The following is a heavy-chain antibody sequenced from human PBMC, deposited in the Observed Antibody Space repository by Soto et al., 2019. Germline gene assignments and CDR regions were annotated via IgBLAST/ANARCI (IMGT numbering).Heavy chain of an antibody. Sequence: ASVKVSCKASGYTFTGYYMHWVRQAPGQGLEWMGWINPNSGGTNYAQKFQGWVTMTRDTSISTAYMELSRLRSDDTAVYYCARAYCSGGSCYEYFQHWGQGTLVTVSS. CDR1: GYTFTGYY. D-gene: IGHD2-15*01. J-gene: IGHJ1*01. CDR3: ARAYCSGGSCYEYFQH. V-gene: IGHV1-2*04. CDR2: INPNSGGT.